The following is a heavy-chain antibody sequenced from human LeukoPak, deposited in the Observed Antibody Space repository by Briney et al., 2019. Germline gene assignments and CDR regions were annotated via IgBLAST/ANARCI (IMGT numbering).Heavy chain of an antibody. CDR3: AKKIGTGPGHNWFDP. CDR1: GFTFSSYE. J-gene: IGHJ5*02. CDR2: ISDSGDNT. Sequence: GGSLRLPCAASGFTFSSYEMNWVRQAPGKGLEWVSVISDSGDNTYYADSVKGRFTVSRDNSRDTLYLQMNSLRAEDTALYYCAKKIGTGPGHNWFDPWGQGTLVTVSS. D-gene: IGHD2-8*02. V-gene: IGHV3-23*01.